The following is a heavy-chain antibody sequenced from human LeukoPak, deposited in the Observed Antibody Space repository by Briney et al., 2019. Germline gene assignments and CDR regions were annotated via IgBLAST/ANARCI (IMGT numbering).Heavy chain of an antibody. CDR3: VREGGRGSFYD. CDR1: GFTVSSNY. V-gene: IGHV3-66*01. CDR2: IYSGGST. D-gene: IGHD3-10*01. J-gene: IGHJ4*02. Sequence: GGSLRLSCAASGFTVSSNYMSWVRQAPGKGLEWVSVIYSGGSTYSADSVKGRFTISRDNSKNTLYLQMNSLRAEDTAVYYCVREGGRGSFYDWGQGTLVTVSS.